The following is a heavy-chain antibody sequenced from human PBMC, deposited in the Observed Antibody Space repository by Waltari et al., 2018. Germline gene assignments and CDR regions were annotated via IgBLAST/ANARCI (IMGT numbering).Heavy chain of an antibody. Sequence: QVQLVESGGGLVKPGGSLRRSCAASGFIFSDYYMSWTRRGPGKGLEWVSYISKNGDSIYYTDSVKGRFTISRDNAKSSLYLQMNSLRAEDTAVYYCARHIYYDILTAYYSPGYWGQGSLVTVSS. CDR1: GFIFSDYY. D-gene: IGHD3-9*01. CDR3: ARHIYYDILTAYYSPGY. V-gene: IGHV3-11*01. J-gene: IGHJ4*02. CDR2: ISKNGDSI.